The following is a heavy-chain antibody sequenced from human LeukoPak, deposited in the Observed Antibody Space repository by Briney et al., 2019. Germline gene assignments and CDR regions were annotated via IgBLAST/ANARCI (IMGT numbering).Heavy chain of an antibody. J-gene: IGHJ4*02. V-gene: IGHV3-30*03. Sequence: GGSLRLSCAASGFTVSSNYMSWVRQAPGKGLEWEAVISYDGSNKYYADSVKGRFTISRDNSKNTLYLQMNSLRAEDTAVYYCARDSYYDILTGIAFDYWGQGTLVTVSS. D-gene: IGHD3-9*01. CDR3: ARDSYYDILTGIAFDY. CDR1: GFTVSSNY. CDR2: ISYDGSNK.